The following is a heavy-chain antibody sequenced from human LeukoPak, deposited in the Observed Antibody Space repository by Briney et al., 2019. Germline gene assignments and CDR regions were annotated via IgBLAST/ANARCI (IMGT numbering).Heavy chain of an antibody. CDR2: IYYSGST. J-gene: IGHJ4*02. CDR3: ARVEGGGWYLLDY. Sequence: SETLSLTCTVSGGSISSSSYYWGWIRQPPGKGLEWIGSIYYSGSTYYNPSLKSRVTISVDTSKNQFSLKLSSVTAADTAVYYCARVEGGGWYLLDYWGQGTLVTVSS. V-gene: IGHV4-39*07. D-gene: IGHD6-19*01. CDR1: GGSISSSSYY.